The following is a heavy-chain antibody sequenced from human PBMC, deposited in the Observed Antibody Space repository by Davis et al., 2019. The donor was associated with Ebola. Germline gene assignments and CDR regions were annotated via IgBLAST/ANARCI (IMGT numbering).Heavy chain of an antibody. Sequence: GGSLRLSCAASGFTFSDYYMSWIRQAPGKGLEWVSYISSSSSYTNYADSVKGRFTISRDNAKNSLYLQMNSLRDEDTAVYYCARRYSYGSFSYWYFDLWGRGTLVTVSS. D-gene: IGHD5-18*01. CDR2: ISSSSSYT. CDR3: ARRYSYGSFSYWYFDL. J-gene: IGHJ2*01. CDR1: GFTFSDYY. V-gene: IGHV3-11*06.